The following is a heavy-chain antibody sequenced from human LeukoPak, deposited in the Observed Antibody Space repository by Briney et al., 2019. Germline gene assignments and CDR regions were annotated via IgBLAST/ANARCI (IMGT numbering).Heavy chain of an antibody. V-gene: IGHV4-34*01. CDR1: GGSFSGYY. D-gene: IGHD2/OR15-2a*01. CDR3: AREYYRSTEYFQH. CDR2: INHSGST. Sequence: SETLSLTCAVYGGSFSGYYWSWIRQPPGKGLEWIGEINHSGSTNYNPSLKSRVTISVDTSKNQFSLKLSSVTAADTAVYYCAREYYRSTEYFQHWGQGTLVTVSS. J-gene: IGHJ1*01.